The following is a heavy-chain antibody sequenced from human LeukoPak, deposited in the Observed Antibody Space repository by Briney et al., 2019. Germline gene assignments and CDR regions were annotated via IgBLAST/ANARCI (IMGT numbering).Heavy chain of an antibody. CDR2: IYHSGST. D-gene: IGHD3-10*01. CDR1: GGSISSGGHS. V-gene: IGHV4-30-2*01. Sequence: SQTLSLTCAVSGGSISSGGHSWSWIRQPPGKGLEWIGYIYHSGSTYYNPSLKSRVTISVDRSKNQFSLKLSSVTAADTAVYYCARASGFGELLKGKRWFDPWGQGTLVTVSS. J-gene: IGHJ5*02. CDR3: ARASGFGELLKGKRWFDP.